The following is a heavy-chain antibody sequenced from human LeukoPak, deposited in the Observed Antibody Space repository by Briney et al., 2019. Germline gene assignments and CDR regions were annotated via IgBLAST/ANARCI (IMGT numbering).Heavy chain of an antibody. D-gene: IGHD2-2*01. V-gene: IGHV5-51*03. CDR1: GYSFANYW. Sequence: GESLKISCKASGYSFANYWIAWGRQMPGRGLEWMGIVYPGDSDTRNSPSFQAHVTISADKSTSTAYLQWSSLQVSDTAIYYCARLMSTSSSGFDYWGQGALVTVSS. J-gene: IGHJ4*02. CDR2: VYPGDSDT. CDR3: ARLMSTSSSGFDY.